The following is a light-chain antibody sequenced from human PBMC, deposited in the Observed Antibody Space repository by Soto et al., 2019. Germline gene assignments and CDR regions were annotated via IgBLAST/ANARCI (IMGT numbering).Light chain of an antibody. V-gene: IGLV2-14*01. J-gene: IGLJ1*01. CDR1: SSDVGGYNF. CDR2: EVT. Sequence: QSVLTQPASVSGSPGQSITISCTGTSSDVGGYNFVSWYQQHPGKAPKLMIYEVTNRPSGVSDRFSGSKSGNTASLTISGLQAEDEADYYCSSYKTNRGLFGSWTTVT. CDR3: SSYKTNRGL.